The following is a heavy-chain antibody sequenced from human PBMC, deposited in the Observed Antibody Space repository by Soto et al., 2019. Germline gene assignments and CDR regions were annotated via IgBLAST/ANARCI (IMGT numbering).Heavy chain of an antibody. CDR2: IYYSGST. Sequence: QLQLQESGPGLVKPSETLSLTCTVSGGSISSSSYYWGWIRQPPGKGLEWIGSIYYSGSTYYNPSLKRLVPISVDTSKNQFSLKLSSVTAADTAVYYCASSSSETFDYWGQGTLVTVSS. CDR1: GGSISSSSYY. CDR3: ASSSSETFDY. J-gene: IGHJ4*02. D-gene: IGHD2-2*01. V-gene: IGHV4-39*01.